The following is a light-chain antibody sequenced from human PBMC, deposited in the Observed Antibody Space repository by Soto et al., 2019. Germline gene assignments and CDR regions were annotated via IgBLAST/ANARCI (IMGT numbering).Light chain of an antibody. CDR3: QQFNTYPIT. V-gene: IGKV1-13*02. CDR1: QDIRGA. J-gene: IGKJ5*01. CDR2: DVS. Sequence: AIPLTQSPSSLSASVGDRVTITCRASQDIRGALAWYQQKPGKAPKFLIFDVSTLQSGVPSRFSGSGSGTAFTLTISSLQPEDFGTYYCQQFNTYPITFGQGTRLEIK.